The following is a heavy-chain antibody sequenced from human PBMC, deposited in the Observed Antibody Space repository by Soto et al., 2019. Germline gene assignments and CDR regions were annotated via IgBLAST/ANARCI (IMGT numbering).Heavy chain of an antibody. Sequence: QVQLQESGPGLVKPSQTLSLTCTVSGGSISSGGYYWNWIRQFPGKVLEWIGYIYNTENTYYNPSLRSRVSISMDMSKNHFSLKLTSVTAADTAVYYCARAGGSGTYREYLLHYWGQGTLVTVSS. CDR3: ARAGGSGTYREYLLHY. J-gene: IGHJ4*02. V-gene: IGHV4-31*03. CDR1: GGSISSGGYY. D-gene: IGHD3-10*01. CDR2: IYNTENT.